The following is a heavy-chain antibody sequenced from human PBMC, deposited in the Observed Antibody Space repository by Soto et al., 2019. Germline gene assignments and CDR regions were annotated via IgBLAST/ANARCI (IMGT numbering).Heavy chain of an antibody. CDR3: AREGSRAIPLDY. V-gene: IGHV3-30-3*01. J-gene: IGHJ4*02. CDR2: ISYDGSNK. Sequence: QPGGSLRLSCAASGFTFSSYAMHWVRQAPGKGLEWVAVISYDGSNKYYADSVKGRFTISRDNSKNTLYLQMNSLRAEDTAVYYCAREGSRAIPLDYWGQGTLVTV. D-gene: IGHD2-2*02. CDR1: GFTFSSYA.